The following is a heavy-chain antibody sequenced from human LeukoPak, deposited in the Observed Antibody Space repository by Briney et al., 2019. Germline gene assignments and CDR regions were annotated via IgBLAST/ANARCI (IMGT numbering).Heavy chain of an antibody. Sequence: GGSLRLSCVASGFTFSAHYMSWLRQAPGKGLEWVSHISGSSSDTQYADSVKGRFTVSRDNAKNSLYLQMNSLRDEDTAVYYCARHVGGSRYYDFWSGYYSDFWGQGTLVTVSS. CDR1: GFTFSAHY. CDR3: ARHVGGSRYYDFWSGYYSDF. J-gene: IGHJ4*02. V-gene: IGHV3-11*06. D-gene: IGHD3-3*01. CDR2: ISGSSSDT.